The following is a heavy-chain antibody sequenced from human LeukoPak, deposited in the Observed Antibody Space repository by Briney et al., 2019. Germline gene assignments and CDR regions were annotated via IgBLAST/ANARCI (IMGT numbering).Heavy chain of an antibody. Sequence: GGSLRLSCVTSGFTFSDRWMHWVRQAPGKGLVWVSRISNDGRLASYADSVKGRFTIARDNAQNTLHLQMDSLRDEDTAIYYCARDFHSIDLWGQGTLVTVSS. V-gene: IGHV3-74*01. CDR1: GFTFSDRW. J-gene: IGHJ4*02. CDR2: ISNDGRLA. D-gene: IGHD2/OR15-2a*01. CDR3: ARDFHSIDL.